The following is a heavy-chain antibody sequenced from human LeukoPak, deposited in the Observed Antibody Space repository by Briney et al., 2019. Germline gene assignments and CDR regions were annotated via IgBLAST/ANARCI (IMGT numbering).Heavy chain of an antibody. CDR2: ISSSGTGI. D-gene: IGHD1-26*01. CDR3: AASYSETQLYYFDY. J-gene: IGHJ4*02. Sequence: GGSLRLSCAASGFTFNRYSMNWVRQAPGKGLEWVAYISSSGTGIYYADSVKGRFANSRDNAKNSVYLQMNSLRGEDTAVYHCAASYSETQLYYFDYWGQGNLVTVSS. CDR1: GFTFNRYS. V-gene: IGHV3-48*01.